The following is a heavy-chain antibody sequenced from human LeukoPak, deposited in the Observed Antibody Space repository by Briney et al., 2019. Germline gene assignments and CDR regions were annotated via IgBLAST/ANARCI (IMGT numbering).Heavy chain of an antibody. J-gene: IGHJ4*02. CDR2: IYYSGGT. CDR1: GGSISSGDYY. CDR3: ARTGMTHFYYFDY. V-gene: IGHV4-30-4*01. Sequence: SETLSLTCTVSGGSISSGDYYWSWFRQPPGKGLEWIGYIYYSGGTYYNPSLKSRVTISVDTSKNQFSLKLSSVTAADTAVYYCARTGMTHFYYFDYWGQGTLVTVSS.